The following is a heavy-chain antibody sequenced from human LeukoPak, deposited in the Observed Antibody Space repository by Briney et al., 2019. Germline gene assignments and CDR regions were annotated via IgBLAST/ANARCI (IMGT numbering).Heavy chain of an antibody. J-gene: IGHJ3*02. Sequence: GGSLRLSCAASGFTFSSNYMSWVRQAPGKGLEWVSVIYSGGSTYYADSVKGRFTISRDNSKNTLYLQMNSLRAEDTAVYYCARADSSGYYLNSDAFDIWGQGTMVTVSS. CDR2: IYSGGST. CDR3: ARADSSGYYLNSDAFDI. CDR1: GFTFSSNY. V-gene: IGHV3-53*01. D-gene: IGHD3-22*01.